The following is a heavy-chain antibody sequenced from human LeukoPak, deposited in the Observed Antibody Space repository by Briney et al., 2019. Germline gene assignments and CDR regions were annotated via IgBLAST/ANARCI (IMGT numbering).Heavy chain of an antibody. Sequence: RASETLSLACTVSGGSISSYYWSWIRQPAGKGLEWTGRIYTSGSTNYNPSLKSRVTMSVDTSKNQFSLKLSSVTAADTAVYYCARSVRGAMSGYYYYMDVWGKGTTVTISS. J-gene: IGHJ6*03. D-gene: IGHD3-10*01. CDR3: ARSVRGAMSGYYYYMDV. CDR2: IYTSGST. CDR1: GGSISSYY. V-gene: IGHV4-4*07.